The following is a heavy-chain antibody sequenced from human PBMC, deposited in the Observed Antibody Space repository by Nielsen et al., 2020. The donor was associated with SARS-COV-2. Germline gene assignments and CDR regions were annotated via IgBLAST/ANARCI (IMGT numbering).Heavy chain of an antibody. V-gene: IGHV3-33*01. J-gene: IGHJ4*02. CDR1: GFTFSSYG. CDR3: TRDHFWSGYFAH. D-gene: IGHD3-3*02. CDR2: IWYDGSNK. Sequence: GGSLRLSCAASGFTFSSYGMHWVRQAPGKGLEWVAVIWYDGSNKYYADSVKGRFTISRDNSKNTLYLQMNSLRAEDTAVYYCTRDHFWSGYFAHWGQGTLVTVSS.